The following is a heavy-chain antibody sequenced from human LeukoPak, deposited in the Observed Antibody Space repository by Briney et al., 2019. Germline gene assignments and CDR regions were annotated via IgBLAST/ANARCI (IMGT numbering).Heavy chain of an antibody. J-gene: IGHJ4*02. Sequence: GGSLRLSCAASGFTFSSYGMSWVRQAPGKGLEWVSGISGSGSGTYYADSVKGRFTISRDNSKGTVYLQMNSLRPEDTAGYYCAKDDAWLQYGNWGRGTLVTVSS. CDR2: ISGSGSGT. CDR1: GFTFSSYG. D-gene: IGHD5-24*01. V-gene: IGHV3-23*01. CDR3: AKDDAWLQYGN.